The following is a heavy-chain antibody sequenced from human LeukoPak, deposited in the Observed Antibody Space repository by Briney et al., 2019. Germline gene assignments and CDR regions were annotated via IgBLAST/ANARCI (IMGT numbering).Heavy chain of an antibody. D-gene: IGHD3-10*01. CDR3: AKDSVWFGESTPYYFDY. J-gene: IGHJ4*02. CDR2: IRYDGSNK. CDR1: GFSVSTKY. V-gene: IGHV3-30*02. Sequence: PGGSLRLSCATSGFSVSTKYMSWVRQAPGKGLEWVAFIRYDGSNKYYADSVKGRFTISRDNSKNTLYLQMNSLRAEDTAVYYCAKDSVWFGESTPYYFDYWGQGTLVTVSS.